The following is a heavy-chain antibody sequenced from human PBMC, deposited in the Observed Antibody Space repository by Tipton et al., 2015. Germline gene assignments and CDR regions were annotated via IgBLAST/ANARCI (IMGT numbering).Heavy chain of an antibody. V-gene: IGHV3-33*01. Sequence: SLRLSCAASGFTFSSYAMHWVRQAPGKGLEWVAVIWYDGSSEYYSDSVKGRFAISRDNSKNTLYLQMNSLRAEDTAVYYCACQDYDILTRDYQTVDYWGQGTLVTVSS. CDR1: GFTFSSYA. CDR3: ACQDYDILTRDYQTVDY. D-gene: IGHD3-9*01. CDR2: IWYDGSSE. J-gene: IGHJ4*02.